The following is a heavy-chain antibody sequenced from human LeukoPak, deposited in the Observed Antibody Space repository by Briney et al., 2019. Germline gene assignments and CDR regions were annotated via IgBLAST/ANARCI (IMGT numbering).Heavy chain of an antibody. CDR2: MNPNSGNT. CDR1: GYTFTSYD. D-gene: IGHD6-13*01. Sequence: ASVKVSCKASGYTFTSYDINWVRQATGQGLEWMGWMNPNSGNTGYAQKFQGRVTMTRNTSISTAYMELSSLRSEDTAVYYCARGIAAAIDYYYYYMDVWGKGTTVIFSS. V-gene: IGHV1-8*01. J-gene: IGHJ6*03. CDR3: ARGIAAAIDYYYYYMDV.